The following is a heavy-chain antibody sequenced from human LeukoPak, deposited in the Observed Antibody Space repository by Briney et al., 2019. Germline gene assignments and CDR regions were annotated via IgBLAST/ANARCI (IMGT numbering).Heavy chain of an antibody. CDR2: TRNKARSYTT. CDR3: TRDLSSGVYSAFDI. D-gene: IGHD1-26*01. J-gene: IGHJ3*02. V-gene: IGHV3-72*01. CDR1: GFILSDHH. Sequence: GGSLRLSCAASGFILSDHHMDWVRQAPGKGLEWVGRTRNKARSYTTEYAASVRGRFTISRDDSKTSVYLQMNSLKAEDTAVYYCTRDLSSGVYSAFDIWGQGTMVTVSS.